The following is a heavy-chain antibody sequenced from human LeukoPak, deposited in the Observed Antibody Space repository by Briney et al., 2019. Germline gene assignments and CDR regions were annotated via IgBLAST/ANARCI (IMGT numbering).Heavy chain of an antibody. CDR3: ATDNGGGSGFDY. D-gene: IGHD2-8*01. CDR1: GFTFSNAW. Sequence: GGSLRLSCAASGFTFSNAWMSWVRQAPGKGLKWVGRIKSKSYGATTDYAAPVKGRFTISRDDSKNTLYLQMNSLKTEDTAVYYCATDNGGGSGFDYWGQGTLVTVSS. V-gene: IGHV3-15*05. CDR2: IKSKSYGATT. J-gene: IGHJ4*02.